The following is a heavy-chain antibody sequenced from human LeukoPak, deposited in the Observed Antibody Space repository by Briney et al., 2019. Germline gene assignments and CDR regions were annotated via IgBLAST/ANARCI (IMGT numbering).Heavy chain of an antibody. J-gene: IGHJ4*02. CDR3: ARVLNYYDSNGYYFSY. D-gene: IGHD3-22*01. V-gene: IGHV3-30-3*01. CDR2: ILYDGSNE. CDR1: GFTFSYYT. Sequence: PGRSLRLSCAASGFTFSYYTMHWVRHAPGKRLEWVAVILYDGSNEYYADSVKGRFTISRDNSKNTLYLQMNSLRVEDTAVYYCARVLNYYDSNGYYFSYWGQGTLVTVSS.